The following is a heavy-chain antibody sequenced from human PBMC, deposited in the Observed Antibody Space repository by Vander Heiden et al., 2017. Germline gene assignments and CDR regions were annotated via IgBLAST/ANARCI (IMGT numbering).Heavy chain of an antibody. Sequence: QVQLVQSGAEVKKPGASVKVSCKASGYTFTSYDIHWVRQATGQGLEWMGWMNPNSGNTGYAQKFQGRVTMTRNTSISTAYMELSSLRSEDTAVYYCARALGYCSSTSCRTLNYWGQGTLVTVSS. D-gene: IGHD2-2*01. V-gene: IGHV1-8*01. CDR2: MNPNSGNT. CDR3: ARALGYCSSTSCRTLNY. J-gene: IGHJ4*02. CDR1: GYTFTSYD.